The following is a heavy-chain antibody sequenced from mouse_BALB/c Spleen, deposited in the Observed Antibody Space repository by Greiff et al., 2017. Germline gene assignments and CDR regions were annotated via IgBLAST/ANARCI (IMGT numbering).Heavy chain of an antibody. V-gene: IGHV14-3*02. J-gene: IGHJ4*01. Sequence: EVQLQQSGAELVKPGASVKLSCTASGFNIKDTYMHWVKQRPEQGLEWIGRIDPANGNTKYDPKFQGKATITADTSSNTAYLQLSSLTSEDTAVYYCARDGHYYGYGAMDYWGQGTSVTVSS. CDR2: IDPANGNT. CDR3: ARDGHYYGYGAMDY. D-gene: IGHD1-2*01. CDR1: GFNIKDTY.